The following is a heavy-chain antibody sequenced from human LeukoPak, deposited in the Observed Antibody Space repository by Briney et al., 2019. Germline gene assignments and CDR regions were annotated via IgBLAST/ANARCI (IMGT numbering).Heavy chain of an antibody. Sequence: SQTLSLTCAVSGPPFSGYFWSWIRQSSGKGLEWIGEIHNSGTTNYNPSLNSRVTISEDTSKNQFYLNLSSVTAADTAVYYCARRYYYNLGSFPFDFWGQGTLVTVSS. V-gene: IGHV4-34*01. D-gene: IGHD3-10*01. CDR1: GPPFSGYF. CDR2: IHNSGTT. CDR3: ARRYYYNLGSFPFDF. J-gene: IGHJ4*02.